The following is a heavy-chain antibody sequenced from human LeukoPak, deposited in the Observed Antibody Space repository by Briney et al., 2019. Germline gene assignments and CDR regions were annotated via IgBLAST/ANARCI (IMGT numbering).Heavy chain of an antibody. J-gene: IGHJ2*01. V-gene: IGHV1-8*01. CDR3: ARDMWIQQRYWYFDL. CDR1: GYTFTSYD. CDR2: MNPNSGNT. Sequence: ASVKVSCKASGYTFTSYDINWVRQATGQGLEWMGWMNPNSGNTGYAQKFQGRVTITRNTSISTAYMELSSLRSEDTAVYYCARDMWIQQRYWYFDLWGRGTLVTVSS. D-gene: IGHD5-18*01.